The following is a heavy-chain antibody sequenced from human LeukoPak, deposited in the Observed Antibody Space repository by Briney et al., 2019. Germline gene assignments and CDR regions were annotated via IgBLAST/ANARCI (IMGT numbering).Heavy chain of an antibody. D-gene: IGHD2-8*02. CDR1: GDSISSGSYY. Sequence: PSETLSLTCNVSGDSISSGSYYWSWIRQPAGKGLEWVGRIYTSGSTNYNPSLENRVTISLDTSKNQFSLKVTSVTAADTAVYYCAGVYCTGGSCFAGWFDSWGQGTLVTVSS. V-gene: IGHV4-61*02. J-gene: IGHJ5*01. CDR2: IYTSGST. CDR3: AGVYCTGGSCFAGWFDS.